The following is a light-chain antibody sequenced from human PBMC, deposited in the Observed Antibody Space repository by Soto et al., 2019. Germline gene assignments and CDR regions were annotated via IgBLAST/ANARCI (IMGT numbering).Light chain of an antibody. CDR2: GDY. CDR1: SSNIGSNT. Sequence: QSVLTQPPSASGTPGQRVTISCSGSSSNIGSNTVNWYQHLPGTAPKVLIYGDYQRPSGVPDRFSGSKSGTSASLAISGHQSDDEADYYCAAWDNRLKGVVFGGGTKVTVL. J-gene: IGLJ2*01. V-gene: IGLV1-44*01. CDR3: AAWDNRLKGVV.